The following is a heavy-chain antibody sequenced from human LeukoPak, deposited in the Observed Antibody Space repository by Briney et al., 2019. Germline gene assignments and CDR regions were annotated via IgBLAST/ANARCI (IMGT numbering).Heavy chain of an antibody. CDR2: MNPNGGNT. CDR3: ARDRGYRSSTSCYTFDY. D-gene: IGHD2-2*02. J-gene: IGHJ4*02. Sequence: ASVKVSCKASGYTFTSYDINWVRQATGQGLEWMGWMNPNGGNTGYAQKFQGRVTITRNTSISTAYMELSSLRSEDTAVYYCARDRGYRSSTSCYTFDYWGQGTLVTVSS. CDR1: GYTFTSYD. V-gene: IGHV1-8*03.